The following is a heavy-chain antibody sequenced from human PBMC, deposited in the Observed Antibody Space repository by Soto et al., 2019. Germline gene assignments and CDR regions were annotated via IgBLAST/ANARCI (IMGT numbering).Heavy chain of an antibody. V-gene: IGHV3-33*01. D-gene: IGHD5-12*01. Sequence: QVQLVESGGGVVQPGRSLRLSCVASGFTFSTYGMHWVRQAPGKGLEWVAVIWYDGSNKYYADSVKGRFTISRDNSKNTLYLQMNSLRAEDTAVYYCARDGYNLPFDYWSQGTLVTVSS. CDR3: ARDGYNLPFDY. J-gene: IGHJ4*02. CDR1: GFTFSTYG. CDR2: IWYDGSNK.